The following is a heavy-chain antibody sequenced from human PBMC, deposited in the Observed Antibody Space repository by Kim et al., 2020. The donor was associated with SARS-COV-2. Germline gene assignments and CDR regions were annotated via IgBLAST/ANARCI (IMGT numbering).Heavy chain of an antibody. D-gene: IGHD6-13*01. CDR1: GFSFSNYA. CDR2: ISYDGTNK. Sequence: GGSLRLSCAASGFSFSNYAMFWVRQAPGKGLEWVTLISYDGTNKDYADSVKGRITISRDNSKSTLYLQMNSLRVADTAVYFCARKPTTSSWSYYFEYWGQGTLVTVSS. J-gene: IGHJ4*01. V-gene: IGHV3-30*04. CDR3: ARKPTTSSWSYYFEY.